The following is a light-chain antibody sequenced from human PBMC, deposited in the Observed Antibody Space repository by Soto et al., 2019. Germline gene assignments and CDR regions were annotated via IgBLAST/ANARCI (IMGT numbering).Light chain of an antibody. V-gene: IGKV1-5*01. CDR3: QQYNSYLLT. CDR2: DAS. CDR1: QSISRS. J-gene: IGKJ3*01. Sequence: DIQMTQSPSTLSASVGDRVTITCRASQSISRSLAWYQQKPGKAPNLLIYDASSLESGVPSRFSGSGFGTEFTLTISSLQPDDFANYYCQQYNSYLLTFGHGNTVDIK.